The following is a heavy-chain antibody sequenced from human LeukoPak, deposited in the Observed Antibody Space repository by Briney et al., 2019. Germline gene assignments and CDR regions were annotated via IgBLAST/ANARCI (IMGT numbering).Heavy chain of an antibody. CDR3: ATVAGYFDY. D-gene: IGHD2-21*01. CDR2: IRYDGRNK. V-gene: IGHV3-30*02. Sequence: GGSLRLSCAASGFTFSVYGMHWVRQAPGKGLEWVAFIRYDGRNKYYADSVKGRFTISRDNTKNSLYLHMSSLRADDTAVYFCATVAGYFDYWGQGTLVTVSS. CDR1: GFTFSVYG. J-gene: IGHJ4*02.